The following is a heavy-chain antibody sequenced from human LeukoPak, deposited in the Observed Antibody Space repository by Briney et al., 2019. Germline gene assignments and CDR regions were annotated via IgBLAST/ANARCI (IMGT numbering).Heavy chain of an antibody. CDR2: ISGSGGST. CDR1: GFTVSNNY. V-gene: IGHV3-23*01. CDR3: AKGATYYDILTGYSGYYFDY. Sequence: GGSLRLSCAASGFTVSNNYMSWVRQAPGKGLEWVSAISGSGGSTYYADSVKGRFTISRDNSKNTLYLQMNSLRAEDTAVYYCAKGATYYDILTGYSGYYFDYWGQGTLVTVSS. J-gene: IGHJ4*02. D-gene: IGHD3-9*01.